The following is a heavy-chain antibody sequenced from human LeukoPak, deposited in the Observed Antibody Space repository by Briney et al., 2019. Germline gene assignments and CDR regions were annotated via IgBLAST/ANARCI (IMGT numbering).Heavy chain of an antibody. V-gene: IGHV3-33*08. CDR2: IWYDGSNK. CDR1: GFTFSSYG. D-gene: IGHD5-18*01. J-gene: IGHJ4*02. CDR3: ARGGKYSYGYEDY. Sequence: PGGSLRLSCAASGFTFSSYGMHRVRRAPGKGLEWVAVIWYDGSNKYYADSVKGRFTISRDNSKNTLYLQMNSLRAEDTAVYYCARGGKYSYGYEDYWGQGTLVTVSS.